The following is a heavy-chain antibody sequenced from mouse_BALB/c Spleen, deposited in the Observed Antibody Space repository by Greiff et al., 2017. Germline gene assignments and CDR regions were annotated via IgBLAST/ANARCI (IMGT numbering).Heavy chain of an antibody. CDR1: GFTFSSYG. Sequence: EVQRVESGGGLVQPGGSLKLSCAASGFTFSSYGMSWVRQTPDKRLELVATINSNGGSTYYPDSVKGRFTISRDNAKNTLYLQMSSLKSEDTAMYYCARDARQLGLLYYAMDYWGQGTSVTVSS. CDR2: INSNGGST. J-gene: IGHJ4*01. D-gene: IGHD3-2*01. V-gene: IGHV5-6-3*01. CDR3: ARDARQLGLLYYAMDY.